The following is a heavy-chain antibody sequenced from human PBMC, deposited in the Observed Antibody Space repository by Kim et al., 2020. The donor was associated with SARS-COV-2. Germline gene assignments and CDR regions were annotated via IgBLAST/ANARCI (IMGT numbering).Heavy chain of an antibody. D-gene: IGHD6-13*01. J-gene: IGHJ4*02. CDR3: ARSNDLGIAAAFDY. V-gene: IGHV4-4*02. Sequence: NPALKSRVTRSVDKSKNQFSLKLSSVTAADTAVYYCARSNDLGIAAAFDYWGQGTLVTVSS.